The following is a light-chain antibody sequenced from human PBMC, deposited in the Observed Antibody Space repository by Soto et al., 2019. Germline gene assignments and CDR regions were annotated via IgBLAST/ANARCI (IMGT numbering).Light chain of an antibody. Sequence: DIQMTQSPSSLSASVGDRVTITCQASQAINNYLNWYQQQPGKAPNLLIYGASNLETGVPSRFSGSGSGTDFTFTISRLQAEDIATYYCQQYNNYPYTFGQGTKLEIK. CDR3: QQYNNYPYT. J-gene: IGKJ2*01. CDR2: GAS. V-gene: IGKV1-33*01. CDR1: QAINNY.